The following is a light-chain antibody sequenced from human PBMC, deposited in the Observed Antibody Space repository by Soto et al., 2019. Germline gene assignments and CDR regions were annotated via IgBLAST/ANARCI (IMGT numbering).Light chain of an antibody. Sequence: EIVMTQSPATLSVSPGERATLSCRASQSVSSNLAWYQQKPGQVPRLLIYGASTRATGIPARFSGSGSGTEFTLSFSSLQSEDFAVYYCQQYNNWLYSFGQGTKLEIK. V-gene: IGKV3-15*01. J-gene: IGKJ2*03. CDR3: QQYNNWLYS. CDR1: QSVSSN. CDR2: GAS.